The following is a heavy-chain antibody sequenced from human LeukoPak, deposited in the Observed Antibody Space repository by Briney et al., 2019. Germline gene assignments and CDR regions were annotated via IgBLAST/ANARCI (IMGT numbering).Heavy chain of an antibody. CDR2: TYYSGST. V-gene: IGHV4-59*01. CDR3: ASSGYDLYYFDY. Sequence: PSETLSLTCTVSGGSISSYYWSWIRQPPGKGLEWIGYTYYSGSTNYNPSLKSRVTISVDTSKNQFSLKLSSVTAADTAVYYCASSGYDLYYFDYWGQGTLVTVSS. D-gene: IGHD5-12*01. CDR1: GGSISSYY. J-gene: IGHJ4*02.